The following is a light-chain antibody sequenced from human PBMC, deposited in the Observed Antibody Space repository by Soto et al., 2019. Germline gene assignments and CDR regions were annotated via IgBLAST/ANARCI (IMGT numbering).Light chain of an antibody. Sequence: DIQMTQSPSTLSASVGDRVKITCRASQSISSWLAWYQQKPGKAPKLLIYKASSLESGVPSRFSGSGSGTELTLTISSLQPDDFATYYFQQYNRLWTFGQGTKVEIK. CDR2: KAS. CDR3: QQYNRLWT. V-gene: IGKV1-5*03. CDR1: QSISSW. J-gene: IGKJ1*01.